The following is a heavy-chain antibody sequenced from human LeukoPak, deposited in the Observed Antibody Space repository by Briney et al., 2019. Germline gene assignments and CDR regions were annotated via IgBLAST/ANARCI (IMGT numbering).Heavy chain of an antibody. Sequence: GGSLRLSCAASGFTFSSYWMHWVRQTPGRGLVWVSRISTDGSSTSYADSVKGRFTISRDNAKNTLYLQMNSLRAEDTAVYYCARDRSWGIDYWGQGTLVTVSS. J-gene: IGHJ4*02. D-gene: IGHD7-27*01. V-gene: IGHV3-74*01. CDR1: GFTFSSYW. CDR3: ARDRSWGIDY. CDR2: ISTDGSST.